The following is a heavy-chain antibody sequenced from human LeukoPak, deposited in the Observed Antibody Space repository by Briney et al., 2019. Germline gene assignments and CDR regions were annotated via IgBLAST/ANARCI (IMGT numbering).Heavy chain of an antibody. CDR2: ISSSSSYI. CDR3: TADYPLYYYYMDV. D-gene: IGHD4-11*01. V-gene: IGHV3-21*04. Sequence: GGSLRLSCAASGFTFSSYGMHWVRQAPGKGLEGVSSISSSSSYIYYADSVKGRFTISRDDSKNTLYLQISSLRVEDTAVYYCTADYPLYYYYMDVWGKGTTVTVSS. CDR1: GFTFSSYG. J-gene: IGHJ6*03.